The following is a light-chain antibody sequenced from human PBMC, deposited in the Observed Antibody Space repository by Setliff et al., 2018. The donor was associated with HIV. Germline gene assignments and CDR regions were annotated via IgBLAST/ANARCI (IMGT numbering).Light chain of an antibody. CDR3: CSYAGSSTYV. CDR2: EVS. CDR1: SSDVGSYNL. Sequence: QSALAQPASVSGSPGQSITLSCTGTSSDVGSYNLVSWYQHHPGKAPKLMIYEVSKRPSGVSNRFSGSKSGNTASLTISGLQAEDEADYYCCSYAGSSTYVFVTGTKGTVL. J-gene: IGLJ1*01. V-gene: IGLV2-23*02.